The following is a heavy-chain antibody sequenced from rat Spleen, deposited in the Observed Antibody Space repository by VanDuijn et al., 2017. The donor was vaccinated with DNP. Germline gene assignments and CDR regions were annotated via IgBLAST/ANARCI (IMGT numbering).Heavy chain of an antibody. CDR1: EFTFRNFY. CDR2: ISNDGGKT. Sequence: EVQLVESGGGLVEPGGSMKLSCSASEFTFRNFYMSWVRQAPAKGLEWVASISNDGGKTYYRDSVKGRFTISRDNAKNTLYLQMNSLRSEDMATYYCARWNSGHFDYWGQGVMVPVSS. CDR3: ARWNSGHFDY. J-gene: IGHJ2*01. V-gene: IGHV5-25*01. D-gene: IGHD4-3*01.